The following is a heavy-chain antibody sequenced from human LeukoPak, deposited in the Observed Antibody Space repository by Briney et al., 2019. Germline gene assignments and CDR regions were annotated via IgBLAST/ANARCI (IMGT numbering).Heavy chain of an antibody. CDR3: ARRAHYYDSSGYYYYYYGMDV. D-gene: IGHD3-22*01. CDR1: GFTFSSYE. CDR2: ISSSGSTI. Sequence: GGSLRLSCAASGFTFSSYEMNWVRQAPGKGLEWVSYISSSGSTIYYADSVKGRFTISRDNAKNSLYLQMNSLRAEDTAVYYSARRAHYYDSSGYYYYYYGMDVWGQGTTVTVSS. V-gene: IGHV3-48*03. J-gene: IGHJ6*02.